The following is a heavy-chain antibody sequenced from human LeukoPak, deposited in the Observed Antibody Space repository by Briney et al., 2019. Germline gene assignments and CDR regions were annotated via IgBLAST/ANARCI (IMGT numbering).Heavy chain of an antibody. Sequence: GRSLSLSCAASRFTFSVYTMHWVRQAPGKGLEWVAVISSDGIHKYYADSVKGRFTISRDNSKNTLFLQMNALRPDDTAVYYCARDPYYYDSAGLDCWGQGTLVTVSS. CDR3: ARDPYYYDSAGLDC. CDR2: ISSDGIHK. CDR1: RFTFSVYT. D-gene: IGHD3-22*01. J-gene: IGHJ4*02. V-gene: IGHV3-30-3*01.